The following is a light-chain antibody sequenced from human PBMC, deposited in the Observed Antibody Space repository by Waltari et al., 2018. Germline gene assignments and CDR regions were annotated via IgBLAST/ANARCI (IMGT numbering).Light chain of an antibody. V-gene: IGLV2-14*03. CDR3: SSYTSSSILWV. CDR2: DGS. Sequence: QSALTQPASVSGSPGQSITISCTGTSSDVGGYNYVSWYQQHPGKAPKLMIYDGSNRPSGVSNRFSGSKSGNTASLTISGLQAEDEADYYCSSYTSSSILWVFGTGTKVTVL. CDR1: SSDVGGYNY. J-gene: IGLJ1*01.